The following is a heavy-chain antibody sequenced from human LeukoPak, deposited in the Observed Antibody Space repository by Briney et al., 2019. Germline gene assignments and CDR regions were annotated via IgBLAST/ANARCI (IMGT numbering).Heavy chain of an antibody. CDR3: ARDGDTSGYSD. V-gene: IGHV3-7*01. CDR2: IKQDGSEK. D-gene: IGHD3-22*01. CDR1: GFIFSDYW. Sequence: GGSLRLSCAASGFIFSDYWMSYLRQAPGKGLEWVANIKQDGSEKYYLDSVKGRFTISRDNAKNSLSLQMNSLRAEDTAVYYCARDGDTSGYSDWGQGTLVTVSS. J-gene: IGHJ4*02.